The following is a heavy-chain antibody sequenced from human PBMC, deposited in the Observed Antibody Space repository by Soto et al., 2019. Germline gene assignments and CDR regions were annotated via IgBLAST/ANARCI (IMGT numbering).Heavy chain of an antibody. J-gene: IGHJ4*02. CDR2: INAGSGNT. Sequence: ASVKVSCKASGYTSTNYGMHWVRQAPGQRLEWMGWINAGSGNTKYSQKFQGRITITRDTSASTVYMELSSLRSEDTAVYYCASDIIVVPGAKGLDYWRQGALVTVSS. CDR1: GYTSTNYG. CDR3: ASDIIVVPGAKGLDY. D-gene: IGHD2-2*01. V-gene: IGHV1-3*01.